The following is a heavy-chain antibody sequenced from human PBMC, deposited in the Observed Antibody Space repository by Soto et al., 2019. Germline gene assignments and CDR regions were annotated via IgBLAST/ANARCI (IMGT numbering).Heavy chain of an antibody. CDR3: TTETYYDFWSGYYINY. V-gene: IGHV3-15*01. Sequence: GGSLRLSCAASGFTFSNAWMSWVRQAPGKGLEWVGRIKSKTDGGKTDYAAPVKVRFTISREDSKNTLYLQMNSLKTEDTALYYCTTETYYDFWSGYYINYWGQGTLVTVSS. CDR1: GFTFSNAW. D-gene: IGHD3-3*01. J-gene: IGHJ4*02. CDR2: IKSKTDGGKT.